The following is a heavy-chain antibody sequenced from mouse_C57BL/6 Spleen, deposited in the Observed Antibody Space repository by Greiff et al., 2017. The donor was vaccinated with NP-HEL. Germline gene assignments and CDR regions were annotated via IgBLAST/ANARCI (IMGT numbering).Heavy chain of an antibody. CDR1: GFTFSSYA. CDR2: ISDGGSYT. V-gene: IGHV5-4*01. Sequence: EVMLVESGGGLVKPGGSLKLSCAASGFTFSSYAMSWVRQTPEKRLAWVATISDGGSYTYYPDNVKGRFTISRDNAKNNLYLQMSHLKSEDTAMYYCARDQGYYDPYYYAMDYWGQGTSVTVSS. D-gene: IGHD1-1*01. CDR3: ARDQGYYDPYYYAMDY. J-gene: IGHJ4*01.